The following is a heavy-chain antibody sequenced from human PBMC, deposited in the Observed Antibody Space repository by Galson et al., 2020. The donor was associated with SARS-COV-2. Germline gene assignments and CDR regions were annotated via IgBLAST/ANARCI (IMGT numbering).Heavy chain of an antibody. Sequence: ASVKVSCKVSGYTLTELSIHWVRQPPGKGLEGMGGFDPEDGETIYAQKFQGRVTMTEDTTTDTAYMELSSLRSEDTAVYYCATATVAGTLNWFDPWGQGTLVTVSS. J-gene: IGHJ5*02. D-gene: IGHD6-19*01. CDR3: ATATVAGTLNWFDP. CDR1: GYTLTELS. V-gene: IGHV1-24*01. CDR2: FDPEDGET.